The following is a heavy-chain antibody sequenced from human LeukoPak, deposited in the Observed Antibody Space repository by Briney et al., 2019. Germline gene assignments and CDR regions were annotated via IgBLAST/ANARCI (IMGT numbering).Heavy chain of an antibody. Sequence: ASVKVSCKASGYTFTGYYMNWVRQAPGQGLEWMGWINPNSGGTNYAQKFQGRATMTRDTSISTAYMELSRLRSDDTAVYYCARLTSVPSEVIDYWGQGTLVTVSS. CDR2: INPNSGGT. D-gene: IGHD2-2*01. CDR1: GYTFTGYY. V-gene: IGHV1-2*02. CDR3: ARLTSVPSEVIDY. J-gene: IGHJ4*02.